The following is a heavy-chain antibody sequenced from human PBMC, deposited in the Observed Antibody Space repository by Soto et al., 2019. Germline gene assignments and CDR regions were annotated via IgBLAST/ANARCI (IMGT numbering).Heavy chain of an antibody. CDR3: ARDPLSVGPRTDDEVDA. CDR2: INPDNGNT. Sequence: VQLVQSGAEVRKPGASVNISCGASGFTFSDHLINWVRQVPGQSLEWMGWINPDNGNTKYSQTFQGRVTISSHSLASIVYVDVTDLTSAETAVSTSARDPLSVGPRTDDEVDAWAQGTVVPASS. J-gene: IGHJ3*01. CDR1: GFTFSDHL. D-gene: IGHD3-16*01. V-gene: IGHV1-3*01.